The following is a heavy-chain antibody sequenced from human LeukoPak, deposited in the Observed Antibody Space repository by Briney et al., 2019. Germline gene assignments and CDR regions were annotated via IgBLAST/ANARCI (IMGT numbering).Heavy chain of an antibody. D-gene: IGHD5-24*01. J-gene: IGHJ4*02. CDR3: ERLGDAYNVDY. Sequence: PSETLSLTCTVSGGSISSSSYYWGWIRQPPGKGLEWIGSIYYSGSTYYNPSLKSRVTISVDTSKNQFSLKLSSVTAADTAVYYCERLGDAYNVDYAGQGTLVTVSS. CDR2: IYYSGST. CDR1: GGSISSSSYY. V-gene: IGHV4-39*01.